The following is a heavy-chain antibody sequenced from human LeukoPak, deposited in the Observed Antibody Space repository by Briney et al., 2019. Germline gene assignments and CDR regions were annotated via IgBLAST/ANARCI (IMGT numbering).Heavy chain of an antibody. CDR1: GYTFTNYA. J-gene: IGHJ3*02. V-gene: IGHV7-4-1*02. CDR3: ARDGARLDI. D-gene: IGHD4/OR15-4a*01. CDR2: INTNTGNP. Sequence: GASVKVSCKASGYTFTNYALNWVRQAPGQGLEWMGWINTNTGNPTYAQGFTGRFVFSLDTSVTTAYLQITSLKAEDTAVYYCARDGARLDIWGQGTVVSVSS.